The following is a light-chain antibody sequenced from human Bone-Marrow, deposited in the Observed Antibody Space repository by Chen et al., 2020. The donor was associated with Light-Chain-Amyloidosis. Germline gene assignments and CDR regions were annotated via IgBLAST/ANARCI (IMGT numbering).Light chain of an antibody. Sequence: NIMLTQPHSVSESPGKTVIISCTRSSGSIATNYVQWYQQRPGSSPTTVLYEDDQRPSAVPDRFSGSIDRSSNSASLTISGLKTEDEADYYCQSYQGSSQGVFGGGTKLTVL. J-gene: IGLJ3*02. CDR3: QSYQGSSQGV. CDR1: SGSIATNY. CDR2: EDD. V-gene: IGLV6-57*01.